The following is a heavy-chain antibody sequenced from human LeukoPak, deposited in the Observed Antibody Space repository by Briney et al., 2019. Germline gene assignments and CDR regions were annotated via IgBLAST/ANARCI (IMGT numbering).Heavy chain of an antibody. D-gene: IGHD3-22*01. CDR2: IYYSGST. Sequence: SETLSLTGTVSGGSISSGDYYWSWIRQSPGKGLEWIGYIYYSGSTYYNPSLKSRVTISVDTSKNQFSLKLSSVTAADTAVYYCANYDSSGSKNDAFDIWGQGTMVTVSS. J-gene: IGHJ3*02. CDR1: GGSISSGDYY. V-gene: IGHV4-30-4*08. CDR3: ANYDSSGSKNDAFDI.